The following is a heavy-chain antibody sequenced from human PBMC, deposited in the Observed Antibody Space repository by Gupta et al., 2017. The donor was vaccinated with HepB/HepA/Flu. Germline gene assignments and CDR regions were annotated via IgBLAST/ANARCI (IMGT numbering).Heavy chain of an antibody. Sequence: EAQLLESGGDWVQPGGSLRLSCEASGFIFRNYVMTWVRQAPGRGLEWVASISNSGGSGYYADSVKGRFTISRDNSRKTVNVQTNSLRVEDTAVYYCAKVGAGASYYYYGMDVWGQGTTVTVSS. CDR2: ISNSGGSG. D-gene: IGHD3-10*01. J-gene: IGHJ6*02. CDR3: AKVGAGASYYYYGMDV. CDR1: GFIFRNYV. V-gene: IGHV3-23*01.